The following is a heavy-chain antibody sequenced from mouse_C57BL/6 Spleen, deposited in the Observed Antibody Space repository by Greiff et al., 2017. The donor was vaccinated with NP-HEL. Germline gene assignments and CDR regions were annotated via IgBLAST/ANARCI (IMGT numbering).Heavy chain of an antibody. Sequence: VQLQQSGPELVKPGASVKISCKASGYAFSSSWMNWVKQRPGKGLEWIGRIYPGDGDTNYNGKFKGKATLTADKSSSTAYMQLSSLTSEDSAVYFCARLNGYYPWGQGTLVTVSA. CDR3: ARLNGYYP. J-gene: IGHJ3*01. CDR1: GYAFSSSW. D-gene: IGHD2-3*01. V-gene: IGHV1-82*01. CDR2: IYPGDGDT.